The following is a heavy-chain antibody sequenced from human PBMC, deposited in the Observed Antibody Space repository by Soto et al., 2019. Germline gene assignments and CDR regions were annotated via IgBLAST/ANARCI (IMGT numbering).Heavy chain of an antibody. CDR2: ISYDGSNK. CDR3: AXDKYYYDSSGHDDAFDI. V-gene: IGHV3-30-3*01. Sequence: PGGSLRLSCAASGFSFSSYAMRWFRKAPGKGLEWVAVISYDGSNKYYADSVKGRFTISRDNSKNTLYLQMNSLRAEDTAVYYCAXDKYYYDSSGHDDAFDIWGQGTMVTVSS. D-gene: IGHD3-22*01. J-gene: IGHJ3*02. CDR1: GFSFSSYA.